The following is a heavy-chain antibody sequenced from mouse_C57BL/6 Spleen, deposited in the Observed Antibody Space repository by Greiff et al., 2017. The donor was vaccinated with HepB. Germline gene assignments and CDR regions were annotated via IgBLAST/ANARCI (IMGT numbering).Heavy chain of an antibody. CDR2: IYPRSGNT. CDR3: ATRVGRSWFAY. J-gene: IGHJ3*01. CDR1: GYTFTSYG. D-gene: IGHD3-1*01. Sequence: VQLKESGAELARPGASVKLSCKASGYTFTSYGISWVKQRTGQGLEWIGEIYPRSGNTYYNEKFKGKATLTADKSSSTAYMELRSLTSEDSAVYFCATRVGRSWFAYWGQGTLVTVSA. V-gene: IGHV1-81*01.